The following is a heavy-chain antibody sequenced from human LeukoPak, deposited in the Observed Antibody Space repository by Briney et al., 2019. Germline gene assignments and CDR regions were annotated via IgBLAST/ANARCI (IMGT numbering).Heavy chain of an antibody. CDR1: GGSISSYY. CDR2: IYTSGST. V-gene: IGHV4-4*07. CDR3: ARDLEQLVSYSNWFGP. J-gene: IGHJ5*02. Sequence: SETLSLTCTVSGGSISSYYWSWIRQPAGKGLEWIGRIYTSGSTNYNPSLKSRVTMSVDTSKNQFSLKLSSVTAADTAVYYCARDLEQLVSYSNWFGPWGQGTLVTVSS. D-gene: IGHD6-13*01.